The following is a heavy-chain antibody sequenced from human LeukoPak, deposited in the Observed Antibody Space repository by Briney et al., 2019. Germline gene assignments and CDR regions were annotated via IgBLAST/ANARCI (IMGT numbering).Heavy chain of an antibody. J-gene: IGHJ3*02. D-gene: IGHD3-16*01. V-gene: IGHV3-30*18. CDR3: AKEGLALKGVDAFDI. CDR1: GFTFSSYS. CDR2: ISYDGSNK. Sequence: GGSLRLSCAASGFTFSSYSMNWVRQAPGKGLEWVAVISYDGSNKYYADSVKGRFTISRDNSKNTLYLQMNSLRAEDTAVYYCAKEGLALKGVDAFDIWGQGTMVTVSS.